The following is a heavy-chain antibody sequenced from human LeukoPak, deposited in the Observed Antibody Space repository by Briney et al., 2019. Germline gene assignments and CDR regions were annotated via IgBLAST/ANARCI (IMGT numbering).Heavy chain of an antibody. V-gene: IGHV3-53*01. CDR2: LYSGGSA. Sequence: GGSLRLSCAASGVNVSSNYMSWVRQAPGKGLEWVSLLYSGGSAFHSDSVKGRFTISRDNSKNTLYLQLNSLIAEDTAVYYCARAGGGYRYGYYYHFYMDVWGKGTTVTVSS. J-gene: IGHJ6*03. D-gene: IGHD5-18*01. CDR3: ARAGGGYRYGYYYHFYMDV. CDR1: GVNVSSNY.